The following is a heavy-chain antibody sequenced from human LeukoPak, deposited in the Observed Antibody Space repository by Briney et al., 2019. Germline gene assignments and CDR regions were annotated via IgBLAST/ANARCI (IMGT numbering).Heavy chain of an antibody. CDR3: ARGQDSSVLNWFDP. V-gene: IGHV7-4-1*02. Sequence: GASVKVSCKASGYTFTSYAMNWVRQAPGQGLEWMGWINTNTGNPTYAQGFTGRFVFSLDTSVSTAYLQISSLKAEDTAVYYCARGQDSSVLNWFDPWGQGTLVTVSS. D-gene: IGHD3-22*01. CDR2: INTNTGNP. CDR1: GYTFTSYA. J-gene: IGHJ5*02.